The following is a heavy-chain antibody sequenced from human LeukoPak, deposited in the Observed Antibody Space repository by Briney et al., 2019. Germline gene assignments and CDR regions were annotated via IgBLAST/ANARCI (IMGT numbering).Heavy chain of an antibody. CDR1: GFTFSSYS. Sequence: GGSLRLSCAAFGFTFSSYSMNWVRQAPGKGLEWVSSISSSSSYIYYADSVKGRFTISRDNAKNSLYLQMNSLRAEDTAVYYCASGLMVRGVIAYYYYYGMDVWGQGTTVTVSS. J-gene: IGHJ6*02. CDR2: ISSSSSYI. V-gene: IGHV3-21*01. CDR3: ASGLMVRGVIAYYYYYGMDV. D-gene: IGHD3-10*01.